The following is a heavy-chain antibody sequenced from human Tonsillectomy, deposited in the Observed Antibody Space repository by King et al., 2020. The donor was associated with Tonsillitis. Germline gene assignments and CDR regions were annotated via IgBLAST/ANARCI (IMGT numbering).Heavy chain of an antibody. V-gene: IGHV1-18*04. CDR3: ARDLNSSSWYNSQYYYYYGMDV. D-gene: IGHD6-13*01. CDR1: GYTFTSYG. Sequence: VQLVESGAEVKKPGASVKVSCKASGYTFTSYGISWVRQAPGQGLEWMGWISAYNGNTNYAQKLQGRVTMTTDTSTSTAYMELRSLRSDDTAVYYCARDLNSSSWYNSQYYYYYGMDVWGQGTTVTVSS. J-gene: IGHJ6*02. CDR2: ISAYNGNT.